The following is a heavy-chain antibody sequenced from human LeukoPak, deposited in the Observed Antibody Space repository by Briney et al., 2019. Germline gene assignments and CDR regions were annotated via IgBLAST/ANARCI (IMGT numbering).Heavy chain of an antibody. V-gene: IGHV3-74*01. D-gene: IGHD6-13*01. CDR2: IKSDGSST. J-gene: IGHJ6*02. CDR3: ARDGASSSWYFFYYYGMDV. Sequence: GSLRLSCAASGFTFSSYWMHWVRQAPGKGLVWVSRIKSDGSSTSYADSVKGRFTISRDNAKNSLYLQMNSLRAEDTAVYYCARDGASSSWYFFYYYGMDVWGQGITVTVSS. CDR1: GFTFSSYW.